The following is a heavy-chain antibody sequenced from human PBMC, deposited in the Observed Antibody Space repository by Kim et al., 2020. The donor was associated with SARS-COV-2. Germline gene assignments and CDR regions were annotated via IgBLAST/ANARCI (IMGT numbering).Heavy chain of an antibody. D-gene: IGHD6-6*01. J-gene: IGHJ2*01. CDR3: ASPIAARLGWYFDL. Sequence: NPSLKSRVTISVDTSKNQFSRKLSSVTAADTAVYYCASPIAARLGWYFDLWGRGTLVTVSS. V-gene: IGHV4-39*01.